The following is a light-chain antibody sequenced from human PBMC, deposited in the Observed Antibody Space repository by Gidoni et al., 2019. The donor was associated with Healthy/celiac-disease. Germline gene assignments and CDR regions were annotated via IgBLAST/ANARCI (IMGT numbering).Light chain of an antibody. CDR3: SSYAGSNNLV. J-gene: IGLJ3*02. CDR2: EVS. V-gene: IGLV2-8*01. Sequence: QSALTQPPSASGYPGTSVTIACAGTSSDVGCYNYVSWYQQHPGKAPKLMIYEVSKRPSGGPDRFSGSKSGNTASLTVSGLQAEDEDDYYCSSYAGSNNLVFGGGTKLTVL. CDR1: SSDVGCYNY.